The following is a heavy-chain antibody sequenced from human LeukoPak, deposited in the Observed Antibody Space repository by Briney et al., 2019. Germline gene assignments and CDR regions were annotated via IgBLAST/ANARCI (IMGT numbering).Heavy chain of an antibody. Sequence: ASVKVSCKASGYTFTSYGISWVRQAPGQGLEWMGWISAYNGNTNYAQKLQGRVTMTTDTSTSTAYMELRSLRSDDTAVYYCARVSVRPYEITTFDYWGQGTLVTVSS. V-gene: IGHV1-18*01. J-gene: IGHJ4*02. D-gene: IGHD1-1*01. CDR1: GYTFTSYG. CDR2: ISAYNGNT. CDR3: ARVSVRPYEITTFDY.